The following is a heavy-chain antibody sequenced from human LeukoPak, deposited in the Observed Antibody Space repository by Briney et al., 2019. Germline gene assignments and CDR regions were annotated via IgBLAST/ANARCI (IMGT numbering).Heavy chain of an antibody. V-gene: IGHV3-33*01. D-gene: IGHD4-11*01. Sequence: GGSLRLSCAASGFTFSSYGMHWVRQAPGKGLEWVAVIWYDGSNKYYADSVKGRFTISRDNSKNTLYLQMNSLRAEDTALYYCARIHDYSNYFHWYFDLWGRGTLVTVSS. CDR1: GFTFSSYG. CDR3: ARIHDYSNYFHWYFDL. CDR2: IWYDGSNK. J-gene: IGHJ2*01.